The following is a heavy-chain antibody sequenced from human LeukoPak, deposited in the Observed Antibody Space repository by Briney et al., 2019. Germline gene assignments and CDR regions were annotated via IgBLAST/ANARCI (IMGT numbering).Heavy chain of an antibody. Sequence: GGSLRLSCAASGFTFGDYDMHWVRQAPGKGLEWVSLIRADGATTRYTDSVKGRFTISRDNSKDSLYLQMNSLRTEDTALYYCARDNTGSYEYWGQGTLVTASP. V-gene: IGHV3-43*02. CDR3: ARDNTGSYEY. CDR1: GFTFGDYD. J-gene: IGHJ4*02. CDR2: IRADGATT. D-gene: IGHD1-26*01.